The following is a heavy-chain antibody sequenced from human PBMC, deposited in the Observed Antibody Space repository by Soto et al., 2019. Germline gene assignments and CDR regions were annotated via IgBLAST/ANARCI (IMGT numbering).Heavy chain of an antibody. CDR1: GGTFSSYA. J-gene: IGHJ6*02. V-gene: IGHV1-69*05. CDR2: IIPIFGTA. D-gene: IGHD5-18*01. Sequence: GASVKVSCKASGGTFSSYAISWVRRASGQGLEWMGGIIPIFGTANYAQKFQGRVTMTRDTSTSTVYMELSSLRSEDTAVYYCATDTAMAPYYYYGMDVWGQGTKVTSP. CDR3: ATDTAMAPYYYYGMDV.